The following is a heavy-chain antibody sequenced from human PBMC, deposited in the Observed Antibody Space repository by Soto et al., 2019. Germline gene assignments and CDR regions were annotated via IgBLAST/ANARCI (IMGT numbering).Heavy chain of an antibody. Sequence: GWIRQPPGKALEWLALIYWDDDKRYSPSLKSRLTITKDTSKNQVVLRMTNMDPVDTATYYCAHSGYSRSSFDYWGQGTLVTVSS. CDR3: AHSGYSRSSFDY. CDR2: IYWDDDK. J-gene: IGHJ4*02. V-gene: IGHV2-5*02. D-gene: IGHD6-6*01.